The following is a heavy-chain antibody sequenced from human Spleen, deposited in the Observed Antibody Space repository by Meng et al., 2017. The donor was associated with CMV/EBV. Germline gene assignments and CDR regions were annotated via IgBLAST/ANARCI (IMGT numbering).Heavy chain of an antibody. Sequence: GESLKISCAASGFDFSTYAMHWVRQAPGKGLEWVAVVSLDGNTKYYADSVKGRFTISRDNSRNTLYLQMNNLRAEDTTVYYCARGVLPATKFLDFWGQGTLVTV. V-gene: IGHV3-30-3*01. J-gene: IGHJ4*02. CDR2: VSLDGNTK. CDR1: GFDFSTYA. D-gene: IGHD2-2*01. CDR3: ARGVLPATKFLDF.